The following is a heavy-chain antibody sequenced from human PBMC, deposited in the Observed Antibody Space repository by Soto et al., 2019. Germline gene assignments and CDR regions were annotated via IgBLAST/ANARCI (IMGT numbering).Heavy chain of an antibody. V-gene: IGHV1-2*02. J-gene: IGHJ3*02. Sequence: QVQLVQSGAEVKKPGASVKVSCKASGYTFIGYYMHWVRQAPGQGLEWMGWIDPNSGGTNSAQKFQGRVTMTSDTSISTAYMELSRLRYDDTAVYYCARESLDRDDAFDIWGQGTMVTVS. CDR1: GYTFIGYY. CDR3: ARESLDRDDAFDI. D-gene: IGHD1-1*01. CDR2: IDPNSGGT.